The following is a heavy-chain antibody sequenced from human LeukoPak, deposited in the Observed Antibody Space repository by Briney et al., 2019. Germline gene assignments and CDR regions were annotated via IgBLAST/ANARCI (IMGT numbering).Heavy chain of an antibody. Sequence: GGSLRLSCAASGFTFSDYNMHWVRQAPGKGLEWVAVISYDGSNKYYADSVKGRFTISRDNSKNTLYLQMNSLTDEDTAVYYCARDGGWYYYYMDVWGKGTTVTVSS. CDR1: GFTFSDYN. D-gene: IGHD3-16*01. V-gene: IGHV3-30*03. J-gene: IGHJ6*03. CDR3: ARDGGWYYYYMDV. CDR2: ISYDGSNK.